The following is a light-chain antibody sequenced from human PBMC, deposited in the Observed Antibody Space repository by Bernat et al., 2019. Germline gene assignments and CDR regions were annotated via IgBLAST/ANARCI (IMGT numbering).Light chain of an antibody. Sequence: QSALTQPPSASGSPGQSVTISCTGTSSDVGGYNFVSWYQHHPGKAPKVIIYEVTKRPSGVPDRFSGSKSGNTASLTVSGLQAEDEADYYCCSYAHINNWVFGRGTKVTVL. CDR2: EVT. J-gene: IGLJ3*02. CDR1: SSDVGGYNF. CDR3: CSYAHINNWV. V-gene: IGLV2-8*01.